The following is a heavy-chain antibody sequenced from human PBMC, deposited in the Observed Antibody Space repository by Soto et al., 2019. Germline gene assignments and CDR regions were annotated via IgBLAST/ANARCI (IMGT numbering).Heavy chain of an antibody. Sequence: GGSLRLSCAASGFTFSSYGMHWVRQAPGKGLEWVAVISYDGSNKYYADSGKGRFTISRDNSKNTLYLQMNSLRAEDTAVYYCAKDRRPQAFDYWGQGTLVTVSS. CDR2: ISYDGSNK. CDR3: AKDRRPQAFDY. CDR1: GFTFSSYG. J-gene: IGHJ4*02. V-gene: IGHV3-30*18.